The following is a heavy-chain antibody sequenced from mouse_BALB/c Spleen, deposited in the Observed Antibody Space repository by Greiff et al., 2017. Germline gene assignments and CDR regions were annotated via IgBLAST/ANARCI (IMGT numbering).Heavy chain of an antibody. CDR3: VRHGDYGSRRYAMDY. V-gene: IGHV10-1*02. CDR1: GFTFNTYA. Sequence: EVNVVESGGGLVQPKGSLKLSCAASGFTFNTYAMNWVRQAPGKGLEWVARIRSKSNNYATYYADSVKDRFTISRDDSQSMLYLQMNNLKTEDTAMYYCVRHGDYGSRRYAMDYWGQGTSVTVSS. D-gene: IGHD1-1*01. J-gene: IGHJ4*01. CDR2: IRSKSNNYAT.